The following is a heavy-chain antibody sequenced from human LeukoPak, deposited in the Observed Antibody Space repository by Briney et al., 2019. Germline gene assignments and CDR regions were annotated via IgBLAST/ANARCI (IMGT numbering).Heavy chain of an antibody. V-gene: IGHV2-5*02. CDR3: ARLPRYCSGGSCYSYDY. CDR1: GFSLSTSGVG. D-gene: IGHD2-15*01. CDR2: IYWDDDK. Sequence: SGPTLVKPTQTLTLTCTFSGFSLSTSGVGVGWIRQPPGKALEWLALIYWDDDKRYSPSLKSRLTITKDTSKNQVVLTMTNMDPVDTATYYCARLPRYCSGGSCYSYDYWGQGTLVTISS. J-gene: IGHJ4*02.